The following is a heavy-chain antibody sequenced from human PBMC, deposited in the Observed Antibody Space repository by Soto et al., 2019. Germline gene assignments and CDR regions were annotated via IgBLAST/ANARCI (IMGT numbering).Heavy chain of an antibody. CDR1: GYRFTNYW. Sequence: GESLKISCKGSGYRFTNYWIGWVRQMPGKGLEWMGIIYPGDSDTRYSPSFQGQVTISVDKSITTAYLQWSSRKASDTAMYFCARLGQQPKGFDPWGQGTLVTVSS. CDR3: ARLGQQPKGFDP. CDR2: IYPGDSDT. J-gene: IGHJ5*02. D-gene: IGHD6-13*01. V-gene: IGHV5-51*01.